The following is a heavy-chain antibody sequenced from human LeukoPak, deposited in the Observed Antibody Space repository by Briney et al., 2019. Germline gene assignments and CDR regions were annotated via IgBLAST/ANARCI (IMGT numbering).Heavy chain of an antibody. CDR3: ARDRDCSGGSCYYYYYMDV. V-gene: IGHV4-39*07. J-gene: IGHJ6*03. D-gene: IGHD2-15*01. CDR2: IYYSGST. CDR1: GGSISSSSYY. Sequence: SETLSLTCTVSGGSISSSSYYWGWIRQPPGKGLEWIGSIYYSGSTYYNPSLKSRVTISVDTSKNQFSLKLSSVTAADTAVYYCARDRDCSGGSCYYYYYMDVWGKGTTVTVSS.